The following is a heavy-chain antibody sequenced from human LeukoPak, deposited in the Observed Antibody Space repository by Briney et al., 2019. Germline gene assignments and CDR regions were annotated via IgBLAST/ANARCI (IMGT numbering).Heavy chain of an antibody. CDR2: IYYSGST. D-gene: IGHD4-17*01. J-gene: IGHJ4*02. V-gene: IGHV4-31*03. CDR1: GGSISSGGYC. CDR3: ARGVTTVTTGPRPYFDY. Sequence: SETLSLTCTVSGGSISSGGYCWSWIRQHPGKGLEWIGYIYYSGSTNYNPSLKSRFTISVDTSKNQFSLKLSSVTAADTAVYYCARGVTTVTTGPRPYFDYWGQGTLVTVSS.